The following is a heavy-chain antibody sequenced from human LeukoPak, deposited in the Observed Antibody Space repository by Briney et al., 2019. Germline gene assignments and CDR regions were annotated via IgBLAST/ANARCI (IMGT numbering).Heavy chain of an antibody. CDR1: GFTFSSYG. J-gene: IGHJ4*02. V-gene: IGHV3-30*02. CDR2: IWYDGSNK. CDR3: AKGKERWLQLAATDY. D-gene: IGHD5-24*01. Sequence: GGSLRLSCAASGFTFSSYGMHWVRQAPGKGLEWVAVIWYDGSNKYYADSVKGRFTISRDNSKNTLYLQMNSLRAEDTAVYYCAKGKERWLQLAATDYWGQGTLVTVSS.